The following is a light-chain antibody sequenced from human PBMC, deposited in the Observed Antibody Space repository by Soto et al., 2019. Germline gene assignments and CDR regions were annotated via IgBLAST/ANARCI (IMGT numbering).Light chain of an antibody. CDR1: QSGSSK. Sequence: EIVMTQSPATLSVSPGEGATLACRASQSGSSKLAWYQQKPVHSRILLIYGASTRATGIPARFSCSGFWTEFTLIISSLQSEDSAVYYCQQYNSWLWTFGQGTKVDIK. J-gene: IGKJ1*01. CDR3: QQYNSWLWT. CDR2: GAS. V-gene: IGKV3-15*01.